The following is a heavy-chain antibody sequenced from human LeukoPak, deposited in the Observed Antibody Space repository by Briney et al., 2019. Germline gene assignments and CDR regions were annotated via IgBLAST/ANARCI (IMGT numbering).Heavy chain of an antibody. Sequence: GGSLRLSCAASGFDFSVAWMHWVRQAPGKGLVWVSVIKTEGSGTAYADSVKGRFTISRDNAKNTVYLHMNSLRDDDTAVYYCAKDYFGSLEYWGQGTLVTVSS. CDR2: IKTEGSGT. V-gene: IGHV3-74*03. D-gene: IGHD2/OR15-2a*01. CDR3: AKDYFGSLEY. CDR1: GFDFSVAW. J-gene: IGHJ4*02.